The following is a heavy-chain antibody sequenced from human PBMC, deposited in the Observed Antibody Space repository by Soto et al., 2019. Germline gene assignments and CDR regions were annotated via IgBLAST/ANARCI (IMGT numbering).Heavy chain of an antibody. J-gene: IGHJ4*02. D-gene: IGHD5-12*01. CDR3: ARGGLGGYSGYHPVGTPPLDY. V-gene: IGHV1-69*01. Sequence: QVQLVQSGAEVKKPGSSVKVSCKASGGTFSSYAISWVRQAPGQGLEWMGGIIPIFGTANYAQKFQGRVTITADESTSRAYMELSSLRSEDTAVYYCARGGLGGYSGYHPVGTPPLDYWGQGTLVTVSS. CDR1: GGTFSSYA. CDR2: IIPIFGTA.